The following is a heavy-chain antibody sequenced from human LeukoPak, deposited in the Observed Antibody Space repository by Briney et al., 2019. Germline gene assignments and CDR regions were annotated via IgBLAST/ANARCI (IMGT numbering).Heavy chain of an antibody. D-gene: IGHD1-26*01. J-gene: IGHJ6*03. Sequence: MTSETLSLTCTVSGGSISSSSYYWGWIRQPPGKGLEWIGSIYYSGSTYYNPSLKSRVTISVDTSKNQFSLKLSSVTAADTAVYYCARDLSGSSTKDYYYYYMDVWGKGTTVTVSS. CDR1: GGSISSSSYY. V-gene: IGHV4-39*07. CDR2: IYYSGST. CDR3: ARDLSGSSTKDYYYYYMDV.